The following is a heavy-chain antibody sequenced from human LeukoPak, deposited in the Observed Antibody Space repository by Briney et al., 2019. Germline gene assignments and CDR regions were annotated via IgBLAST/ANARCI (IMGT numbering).Heavy chain of an antibody. V-gene: IGHV3-7*01. Sequence: GGSLRLSCAASGFNISDFWMTWVRQAPGKGLEWVANIKEDGTEKHLIDSVKGRFTISRDNSKNTLYLQMNSLRAEDTAVYYCAKDLLEHTTISPPTPTYWGQGTLVTVSS. D-gene: IGHD2/OR15-2a*01. CDR2: IKEDGTEK. CDR1: GFNISDFW. J-gene: IGHJ4*02. CDR3: AKDLLEHTTISPPTPTY.